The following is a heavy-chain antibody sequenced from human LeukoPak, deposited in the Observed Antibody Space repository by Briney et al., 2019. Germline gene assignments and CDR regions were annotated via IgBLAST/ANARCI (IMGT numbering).Heavy chain of an antibody. Sequence: GASVKVSCKTSGYTFTGYPMHWVRQAPGQGLEWVGCINPNNGGTNFAQKFQGRVTTTRDTSISTAYMELSSLRSDDTATYYCAKDGDFWSGSTFDYWGQGTLVTVSS. V-gene: IGHV1-2*02. D-gene: IGHD3-3*01. J-gene: IGHJ4*02. CDR3: AKDGDFWSGSTFDY. CDR1: GYTFTGYP. CDR2: INPNNGGT.